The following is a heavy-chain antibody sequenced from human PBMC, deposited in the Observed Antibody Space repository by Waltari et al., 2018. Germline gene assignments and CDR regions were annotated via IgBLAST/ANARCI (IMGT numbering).Heavy chain of an antibody. J-gene: IGHJ1*01. V-gene: IGHV4-34*01. D-gene: IGHD2-21*01. CDR1: GGSLNNYY. CDR2: ISHLGST. Sequence: QVQLHQWGAGLLKPSETLSLTCGVSGGSLNNYYWTWIRQPPGRGLEWIGEISHLGSTNPNPSLKRRVSMSMDTSKNQFSLNLTSVTAADTAVYYCARPYCGDDDCFSRGYLHHWAQGTLVTVSS. CDR3: ARPYCGDDDCFSRGYLHH.